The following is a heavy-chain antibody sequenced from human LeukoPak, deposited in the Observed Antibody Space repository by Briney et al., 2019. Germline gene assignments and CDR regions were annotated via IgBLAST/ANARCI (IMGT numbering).Heavy chain of an antibody. D-gene: IGHD2-15*01. V-gene: IGHV3-30*03. CDR3: ARARYCSGGSCPKAEWYYYYMDV. CDR1: GFTFSSYG. J-gene: IGHJ6*03. Sequence: GGSLRLSCAASGFTFSSYGMHWVRQAPGKGLEWVAVISYDGSNKYYADSVKGRFTISRDNSKNTLYLQMYSLRAEDTAVYYCARARYCSGGSCPKAEWYYYYMDVWGKGTTVTVSS. CDR2: ISYDGSNK.